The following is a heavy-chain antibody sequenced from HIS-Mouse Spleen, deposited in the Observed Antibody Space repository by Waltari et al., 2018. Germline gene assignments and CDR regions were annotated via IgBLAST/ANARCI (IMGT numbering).Heavy chain of an antibody. D-gene: IGHD3-3*01. CDR2: IIPIRGIA. J-gene: IGHJ4*02. CDR3: ARDKGYYDFWSGYPFDY. CDR1: GGTFSSYA. V-gene: IGHV1-69*04. Sequence: QVQLVQSGAEVKKPGSSVKVSCKASGGTFSSYAISWVRQAPGQGLEWIGRIIPIRGIANYAQKFQGRVTMTADKSTSTAYMELSSLRSEDTAVYYCARDKGYYDFWSGYPFDYWGQGTLVTVSS.